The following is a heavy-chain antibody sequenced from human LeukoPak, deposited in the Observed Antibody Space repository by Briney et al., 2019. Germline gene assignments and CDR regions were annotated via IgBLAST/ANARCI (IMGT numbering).Heavy chain of an antibody. CDR3: ARHRRMGSSWYPTYYYFDY. Sequence: SETLSLTCTVSGGSFSGYYWSWIRQPPGKGLEWIGEINHSGSTNYNPSLKSRVTISVDTSKNQFSLKLSSVTAADTAVYYCARHRRMGSSWYPTYYYFDYWGQGTLVTVSS. CDR2: INHSGST. J-gene: IGHJ4*02. CDR1: GGSFSGYY. V-gene: IGHV4-34*01. D-gene: IGHD6-13*01.